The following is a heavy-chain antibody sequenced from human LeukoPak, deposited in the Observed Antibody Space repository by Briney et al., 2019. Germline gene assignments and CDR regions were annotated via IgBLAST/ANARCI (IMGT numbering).Heavy chain of an antibody. D-gene: IGHD6-19*01. CDR3: AKRDGRGWLYFDN. CDR1: GLTFSNYG. J-gene: IGHJ4*02. CDR2: ISHDGSNK. V-gene: IGHV3-30*18. Sequence: PGRSLRLSCAASGLTFSNYGMHWVRQAPGKGLEWVALISHDGSNKYYADSVKGRFTISRDNSKNTLSLQLNTLRPEDTAVYYCAKRDGRGWLYFDNWGQGTLVTVSS.